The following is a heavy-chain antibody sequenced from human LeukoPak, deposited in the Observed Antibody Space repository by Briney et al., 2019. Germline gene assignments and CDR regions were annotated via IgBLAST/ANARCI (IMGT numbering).Heavy chain of an antibody. Sequence: PSETLSLTCTVSGGSISSYYWSWIRQPPGKGLEWIGYIYYSGSTNYNPSLKSRVTLSVDTSKNQFSPKLSSVTAADTAVYYCARDLFGGDAFDIWGQGTMVTVSS. J-gene: IGHJ3*02. D-gene: IGHD3-16*01. V-gene: IGHV4-59*01. CDR1: GGSISSYY. CDR3: ARDLFGGDAFDI. CDR2: IYYSGST.